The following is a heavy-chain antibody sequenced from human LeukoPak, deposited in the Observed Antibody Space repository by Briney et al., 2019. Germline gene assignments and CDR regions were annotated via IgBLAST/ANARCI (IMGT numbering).Heavy chain of an antibody. Sequence: ASVKVSCKASGYTFTSYAMHWVRQAPGQRLEWMGWINAGNGNTKYSQKFQGRVTIIRDTSASTAYMELSSLRSEDTAVYYCARGRSLRYFDWVDYWGQGTLVTVSS. CDR2: INAGNGNT. CDR3: ARGRSLRYFDWVDY. D-gene: IGHD3-9*01. J-gene: IGHJ4*02. CDR1: GYTFTSYA. V-gene: IGHV1-3*01.